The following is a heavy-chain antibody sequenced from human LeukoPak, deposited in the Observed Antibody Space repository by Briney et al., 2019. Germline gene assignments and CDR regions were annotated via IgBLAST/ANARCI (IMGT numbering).Heavy chain of an antibody. CDR2: ISGSGSST. CDR3: AKDSASYGRFDH. J-gene: IGHJ4*02. Sequence: GGSLRLSCAASGFTFNTYAMSWVRQAPGKGLEWVSVISGSGSSTYYADSVKGRFTISRDDSKNTMYLQMNSLRAEDTAVYFCAKDSASYGRFDHWGQGTLVTVSS. D-gene: IGHD5-18*01. V-gene: IGHV3-23*01. CDR1: GFTFNTYA.